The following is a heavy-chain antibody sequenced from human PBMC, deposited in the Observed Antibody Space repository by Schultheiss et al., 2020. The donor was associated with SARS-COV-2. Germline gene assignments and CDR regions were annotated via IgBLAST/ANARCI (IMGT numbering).Heavy chain of an antibody. CDR1: GGSISSSSYY. Sequence: SETLSLTCTVSGGSISSSSYYWSWIRQHPGKGLEWIGEINHSGSTNYNPSLKSRVTISVDTSKNQFSLKLSSVTAADTAVYYCAREPPRYIYYYYGMDVWGQGTTVTVSS. D-gene: IGHD3-16*02. J-gene: IGHJ6*02. V-gene: IGHV4-39*07. CDR2: INHSGST. CDR3: AREPPRYIYYYYGMDV.